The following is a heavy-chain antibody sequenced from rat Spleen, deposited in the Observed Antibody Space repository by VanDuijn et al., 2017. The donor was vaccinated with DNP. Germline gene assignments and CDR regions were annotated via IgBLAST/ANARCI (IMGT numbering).Heavy chain of an antibody. J-gene: IGHJ2*01. Sequence: EVQLVESGGGLVQPGRSLKLSCAASGFTFSDYYMAWVRQAPTKGLEWVAYTNYNGGDTYNGDSVKGRFTISRDNAKSTLYLQMNSLRSEDMAIYYCARHVLPLRVWDYWGQGVMVTVSS. CDR3: ARHVLPLRVWDY. CDR2: TNYNGGDT. CDR1: GFTFSDYY. V-gene: IGHV5-22*01. D-gene: IGHD1-4*01.